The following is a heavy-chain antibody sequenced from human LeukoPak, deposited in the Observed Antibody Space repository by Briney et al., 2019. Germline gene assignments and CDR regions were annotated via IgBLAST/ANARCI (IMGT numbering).Heavy chain of an antibody. CDR1: GGSISSSSYY. CDR2: IHYSGRT. D-gene: IGHD6-19*01. V-gene: IGHV4-39*01. CDR3: ARLPVYSSGWQADF. J-gene: IGHJ4*02. Sequence: SETLSLTCTVSGGSISSSSYYWGWIRQPPGKGLEWIGMIHYSGRTYYNTSLMSRVTISVDTSKDQFSLKLTSVSAAETAVYYCARLPVYSSGWQADFWGQGTLVTVSS.